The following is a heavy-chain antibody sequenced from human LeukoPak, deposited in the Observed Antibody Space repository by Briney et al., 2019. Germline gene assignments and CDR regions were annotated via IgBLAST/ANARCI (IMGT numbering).Heavy chain of an antibody. CDR1: GGSISSYY. V-gene: IGHV4-59*01. D-gene: IGHD4-17*01. CDR3: ASSTTVTTFYY. Sequence: SETLSLTCTVSGGSISSYYWSWIRQPPGKGLEGIGYIYYSGSTNYNPSLKSRVTISLDTSKNQCSPKLCSVSAADTAVYYCASSTTVTTFYYWGQGTLVTVSS. CDR2: IYYSGST. J-gene: IGHJ4*02.